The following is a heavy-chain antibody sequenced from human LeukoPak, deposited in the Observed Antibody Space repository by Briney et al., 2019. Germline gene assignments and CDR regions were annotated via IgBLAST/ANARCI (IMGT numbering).Heavy chain of an antibody. CDR1: GYSFTSYW. J-gene: IGHJ5*02. CDR3: ARSADYGDYENNWFDP. CDR2: IYPGDSDT. D-gene: IGHD4-17*01. V-gene: IGHV5-51*01. Sequence: GESLKISCKGSGYSFTSYWIGWVRQIPGNGLERKGIIYPGDSDTRYSPSFQGQVTISADKSISTAYLQWSSLTASDTAMYYCARSADYGDYENNWFDPWGQGTLVTVSS.